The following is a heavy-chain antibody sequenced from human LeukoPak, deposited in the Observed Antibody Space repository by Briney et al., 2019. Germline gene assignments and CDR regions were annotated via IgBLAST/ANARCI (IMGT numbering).Heavy chain of an antibody. Sequence: SQTLSLTCAISGDSVSSNSAAWNWIRQSPSRGLEWLGRTYYRSKWYNDYAVSVKSRITINPDTSKNQFSLQLNSVTPEDTAIYYCARAVTVAWSERRPGYYYMDVWGKGTTVTVSS. CDR2: TYYRSKWYN. V-gene: IGHV6-1*01. CDR1: GDSVSSNSAA. CDR3: ARAVTVAWSERRPGYYYMDV. J-gene: IGHJ6*03. D-gene: IGHD1-1*01.